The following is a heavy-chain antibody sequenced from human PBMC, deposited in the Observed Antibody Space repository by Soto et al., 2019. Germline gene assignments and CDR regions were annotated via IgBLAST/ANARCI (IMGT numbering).Heavy chain of an antibody. CDR2: ISYDVSNK. CDR1: GFTFSSYG. CDR3: AKDWNDSSGPYAFDI. Sequence: QVQLVESGGGVVQPGRSLRLSCAASGFTFSSYGMHWVRQAPGKGLEWVAVISYDVSNKYYADSVKGRFTISRDNSKNTLYLQMNSLRAEDTAVYYCAKDWNDSSGPYAFDIWGQGTMVTVSS. J-gene: IGHJ3*02. V-gene: IGHV3-30*18. D-gene: IGHD3-22*01.